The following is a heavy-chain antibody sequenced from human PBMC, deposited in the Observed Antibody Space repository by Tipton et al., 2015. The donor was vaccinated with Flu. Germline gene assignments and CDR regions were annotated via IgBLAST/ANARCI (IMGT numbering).Heavy chain of an antibody. CDR3: ARFSVRGKSDY. D-gene: IGHD3-10*01. Sequence: TLSLTCTVSGGSINSYYWSWIRQSAGKGLEWIGRIYSSGSTNYNPSLKSRVTMSVDTSKNQFSLKMSSVTAADTAVYYCARFSVRGKSDYWGQGTLVTVSS. J-gene: IGHJ4*02. CDR1: GGSINSYY. CDR2: IYSSGST. V-gene: IGHV4-4*07.